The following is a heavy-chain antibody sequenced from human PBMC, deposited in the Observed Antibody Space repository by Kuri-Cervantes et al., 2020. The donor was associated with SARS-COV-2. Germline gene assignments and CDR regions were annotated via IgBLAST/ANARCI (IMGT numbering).Heavy chain of an antibody. CDR3: ASSGSPYYYYGMDV. CDR2: IYSGGST. Sequence: GGFLRLSCAASGFTVSSNYMSWVRQAPGKGLEWVSVIYSGGSTYYADSVKGRFTISRDNSKNTLYLQMNSLRAEDTAVYYCASSGSPYYYYGMDVWGQGTTVTVSS. CDR1: GFTVSSNY. J-gene: IGHJ6*02. D-gene: IGHD1-26*01. V-gene: IGHV3-66*01.